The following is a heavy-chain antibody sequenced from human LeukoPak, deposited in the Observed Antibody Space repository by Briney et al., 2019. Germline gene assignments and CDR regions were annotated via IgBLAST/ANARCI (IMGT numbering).Heavy chain of an antibody. Sequence: SETLSLTCTISGGSISISSYYWNRIRQPAGKGLDWIGRIYTSGSTNYNPSLKSRVTMSLDTSKNQFSLKLRSVTAADTAVYYCTRGASPGGMDVWGQGTTVTVSS. D-gene: IGHD2-2*01. CDR1: GGSISISSYY. CDR2: IYTSGST. CDR3: TRGASPGGMDV. J-gene: IGHJ6*02. V-gene: IGHV4-61*02.